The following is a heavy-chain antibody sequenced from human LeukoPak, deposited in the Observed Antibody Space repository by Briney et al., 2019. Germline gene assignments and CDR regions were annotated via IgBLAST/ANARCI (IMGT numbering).Heavy chain of an antibody. CDR1: GGSISSGDYY. V-gene: IGHV4-30-4*01. CDR3: ARSHSSGPYSWYDP. D-gene: IGHD3-22*01. Sequence: SETLSLTCTVSGGSISSGDYYWSWIRQPPGKGLEWIGYIYYSGSTYYNPSLKSRVTISVDTSKNQFSLKLSSVTAADTAVYYCARSHSSGPYSWYDPWGQGTLVTVSS. CDR2: IYYSGST. J-gene: IGHJ5*02.